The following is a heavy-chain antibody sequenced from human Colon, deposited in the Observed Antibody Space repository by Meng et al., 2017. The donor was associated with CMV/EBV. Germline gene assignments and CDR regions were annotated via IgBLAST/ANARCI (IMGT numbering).Heavy chain of an antibody. J-gene: IGHJ4*02. Sequence: GQLVGAGGGFVKPGRSLKPSCAASGFSFSNAWMSWVRQVPGKGLEWVGRIKSKTDGGTVDYAAPVKGRFTISRDDSKNTLHLQMNSLKTEDTAVYSCCVERGQGWFEKWGQGTLVTVSS. CDR2: IKSKTDGGTV. V-gene: IGHV3-15*01. CDR3: CVERGQGWFEK. D-gene: IGHD2-15*01. CDR1: GFSFSNAW.